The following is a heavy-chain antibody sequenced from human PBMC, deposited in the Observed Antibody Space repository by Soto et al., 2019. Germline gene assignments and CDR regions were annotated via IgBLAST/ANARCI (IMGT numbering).Heavy chain of an antibody. V-gene: IGHV4-59*01. CDR1: GGSISGYY. Sequence: SETLSLTCTVSGGSISGYYWSWIRQPPGKGLEWIGNIYYSGSTNYNPSLKSRVTISVDTSKNQFSLKLSSVTAADTAVCYCARGIGNLDYWGQGTLVTVSS. J-gene: IGHJ4*02. D-gene: IGHD2-15*01. CDR2: IYYSGST. CDR3: ARGIGNLDY.